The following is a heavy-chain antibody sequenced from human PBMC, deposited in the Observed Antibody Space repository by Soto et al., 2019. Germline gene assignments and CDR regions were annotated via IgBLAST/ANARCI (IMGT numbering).Heavy chain of an antibody. D-gene: IGHD3-3*01. CDR2: ISYDGSNK. CDR1: GFTFSSYA. J-gene: IGHJ4*02. CDR3: ASLPLTIFGVVIMRPGFDY. V-gene: IGHV3-30-3*01. Sequence: HPGGSLRLSCAASGFTFSSYAMHWVRQAPGKGLEWVAVISYDGSNKYYADSVKGRFTISRDNSKNTLYLQMNSLRAEDTAVYYCASLPLTIFGVVIMRPGFDYWGQGTLVTVSS.